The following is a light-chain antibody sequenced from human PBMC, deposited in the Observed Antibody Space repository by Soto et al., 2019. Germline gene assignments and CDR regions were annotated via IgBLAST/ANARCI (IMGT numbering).Light chain of an antibody. Sequence: SHELTQPPSVSVSPGQTASITCSGDALAKQYAYWYQQKAGHAPILEIYKDTERPSGIPERFSGSSSGTTVTLTISGVQAEDEADYYCQSADISGPYVFGIGTKLTVL. CDR3: QSADISGPYV. J-gene: IGLJ1*01. CDR1: ALAKQY. CDR2: KDT. V-gene: IGLV3-25*03.